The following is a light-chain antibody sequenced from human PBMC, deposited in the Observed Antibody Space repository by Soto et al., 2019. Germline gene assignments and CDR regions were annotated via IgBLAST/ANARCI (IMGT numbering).Light chain of an antibody. Sequence: DIQLTQSPSSLSASVGDRVTITCRASQNISIFLNWYQQKPGKAPKLLIYTASDVESGVPSRISGGGSGTEFTLSISSLQPEDFATYYCQQSYSTLVTFGLGTKVDIK. CDR1: QNISIF. CDR3: QQSYSTLVT. J-gene: IGKJ3*01. CDR2: TAS. V-gene: IGKV1-39*01.